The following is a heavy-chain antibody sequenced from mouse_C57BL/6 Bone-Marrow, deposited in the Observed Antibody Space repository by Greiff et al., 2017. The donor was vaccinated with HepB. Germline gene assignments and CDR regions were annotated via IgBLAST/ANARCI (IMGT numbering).Heavy chain of an antibody. Sequence: QVQLKQSGAELMKPGASVKLSCKATGYTFTGYWIEWVKQRPGHGLEWIGEILPGSGSTNYNEKFKGKATFTADTSSNTAYMQLSSLTTEDSVIYYCARRTGRQLRLRWDYWGQGTTLTVSS. CDR1: GYTFTGYW. D-gene: IGHD3-2*02. V-gene: IGHV1-9*01. CDR2: ILPGSGST. CDR3: ARRTGRQLRLRWDY. J-gene: IGHJ2*01.